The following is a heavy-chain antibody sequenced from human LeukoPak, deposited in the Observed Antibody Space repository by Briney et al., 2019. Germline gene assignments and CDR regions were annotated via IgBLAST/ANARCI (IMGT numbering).Heavy chain of an antibody. CDR1: DYSISSGYY. D-gene: IGHD3-3*01. CDR2: IYHSGST. V-gene: IGHV4-38-2*02. J-gene: IGHJ4*02. Sequence: PSETLSLTCTVSDYSISSGYYWGWVRQPPGKGLEWIGSIYHSGSTYYNPSLKSRVTTSVDTSKNQFSLKVTSVTAADTAVYYCVRDMGWATVFGVVSFVRFDYWGQGALVTVSS. CDR3: VRDMGWATVFGVVSFVRFDY.